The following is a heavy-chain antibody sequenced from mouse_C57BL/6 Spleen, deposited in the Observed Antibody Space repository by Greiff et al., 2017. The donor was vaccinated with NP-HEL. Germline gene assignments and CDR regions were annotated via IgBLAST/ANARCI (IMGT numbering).Heavy chain of an antibody. CDR2: IYPGSGNT. V-gene: IGHV1-76*01. CDR3: ARWDFSYAMDY. J-gene: IGHJ4*01. D-gene: IGHD4-1*01. Sequence: QVQLKESGAELVRPGASVKLSCKASGYTFTDYYINWVKQRPGQGLEWIARIYPGSGNTYYNEKFKGKATLTAEKSSSTAYMQLSSLTSEDSAVYFCARWDFSYAMDYWGQGTSVTVSS. CDR1: GYTFTDYY.